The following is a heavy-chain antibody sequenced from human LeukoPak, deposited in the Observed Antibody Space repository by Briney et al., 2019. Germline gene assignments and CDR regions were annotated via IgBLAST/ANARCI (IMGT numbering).Heavy chain of an antibody. CDR1: GFTFGDYA. V-gene: IGHV3-49*04. Sequence: GGSLRLSCIGSGFTFGDYAMSWVRQAPGKGLEWVGFIRSKPYGGTTEYAASVKGRFTISRDESKSIAYLHMNSLKSEDTAVYFCTRATDYSDNSGYYYFFDSWGQGTLVTVSS. CDR3: TRATDYSDNSGYYYFFDS. D-gene: IGHD3-22*01. J-gene: IGHJ4*02. CDR2: IRSKPYGGTT.